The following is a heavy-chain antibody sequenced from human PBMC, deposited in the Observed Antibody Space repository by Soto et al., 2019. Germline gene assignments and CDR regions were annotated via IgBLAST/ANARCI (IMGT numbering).Heavy chain of an antibody. CDR1: GFTLNSYA. CDR2: ISGGGSST. D-gene: IGHD1-7*01. J-gene: IGHJ4*02. Sequence: GGSLRLSCAASGFTLNSYAMSWVRQAPGKGLEWVSGISGGGSSTYYADSVKGRFTTSRDNSKNTLYLQMNSLRAEDTAVYFCEQYIVAGTGPTPAVYSGPGTLLT. CDR3: EQYIVAGTGPTPAVY. V-gene: IGHV3-23*01.